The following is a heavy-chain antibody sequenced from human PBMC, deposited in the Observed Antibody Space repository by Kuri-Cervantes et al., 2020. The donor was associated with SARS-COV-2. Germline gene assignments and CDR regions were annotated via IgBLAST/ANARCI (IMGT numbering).Heavy chain of an antibody. D-gene: IGHD2-8*01. CDR2: IYYSGST. J-gene: IGHJ4*02. CDR1: GGSISSYY. CDR3: ARQAIVLMVYATTFDY. Sequence: GSLRLSCTVSGGSISSYYWSWIRQPPGKGLEWIGYIYYSGSTNYNPSLRSRVTISVDTSKNQFSLKLSSVTAADTAVYYCARQAIVLMVYATTFDYWGQGTRVTVSS. V-gene: IGHV4-59*08.